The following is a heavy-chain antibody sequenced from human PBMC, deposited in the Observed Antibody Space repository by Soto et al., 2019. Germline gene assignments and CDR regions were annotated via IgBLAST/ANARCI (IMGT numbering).Heavy chain of an antibody. CDR1: GGSISGYY. CDR3: ARVPPEGIGGMDV. J-gene: IGHJ6*02. CDR2: MYYGGSI. V-gene: IGHV4-59*01. D-gene: IGHD3-10*01. Sequence: SETLSLTCTVSGGSISGYYWSWVRQSPGKGLEWIGYMYYGGSINYNPSLKSRVTISVDTSKNQVSLKLTSVTAADTAVYYCARVPPEGIGGMDVWGQGTTVTVSS.